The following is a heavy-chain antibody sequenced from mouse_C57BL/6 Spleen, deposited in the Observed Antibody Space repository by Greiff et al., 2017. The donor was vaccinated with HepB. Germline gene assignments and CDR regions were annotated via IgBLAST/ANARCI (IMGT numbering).Heavy chain of an antibody. J-gene: IGHJ4*01. V-gene: IGHV5-12*01. CDR1: GFTFSDYY. D-gene: IGHD2-4*01. Sequence: EVKLVESGGGLVQPGGSLKLSCAASGFTFSDYYMYWVRQTPEKRLEWVAYISNGGGSTYYPATVKGRFTMSRDNAKKTLYLQMSRLKSEDTAMYYCAKPYDYDEDYYAMDYWGQGTSVTVSS. CDR3: AKPYDYDEDYYAMDY. CDR2: ISNGGGST.